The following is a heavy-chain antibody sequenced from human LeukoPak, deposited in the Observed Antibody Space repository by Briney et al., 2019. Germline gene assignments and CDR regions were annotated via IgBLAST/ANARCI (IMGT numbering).Heavy chain of an antibody. CDR3: ARVSRGSGIDY. J-gene: IGHJ4*02. D-gene: IGHD3-10*01. Sequence: SETLSLTCTVSGGSISSSSYYWGWIRQPPGKGLEWIGSIYYSGSTYYNPSLKSRVTISVDTSKNQFSLKLSSVTAADTAVYYCARVSRGSGIDYWGQGTLVTVSS. V-gene: IGHV4-39*07. CDR2: IYYSGST. CDR1: GGSISSSSYY.